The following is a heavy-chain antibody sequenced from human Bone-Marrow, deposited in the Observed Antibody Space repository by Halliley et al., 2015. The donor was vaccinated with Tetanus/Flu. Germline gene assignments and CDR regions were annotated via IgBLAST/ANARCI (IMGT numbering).Heavy chain of an antibody. CDR3: AKYYDSSGYYRYYHYGMDV. CDR1: GFTFSTYA. D-gene: IGHD3-22*01. CDR2: ISGSGEST. Sequence: VQLVQSGGGLIQPGGSLRLSCAASGFTFSTYAMSWVRQAPGKGLEWVSLISGSGESTYYADSVKGRFTISRDNSKNTLYLQMNSLRAEDTAVYYCAKYYDSSGYYRYYHYGMDVWGQGTTVTASS. V-gene: IGHV3-23*04. J-gene: IGHJ6*02.